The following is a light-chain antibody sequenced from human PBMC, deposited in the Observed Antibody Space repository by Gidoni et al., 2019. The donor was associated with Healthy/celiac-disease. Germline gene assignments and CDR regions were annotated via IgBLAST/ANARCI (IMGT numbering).Light chain of an antibody. J-gene: IGLJ2*01. V-gene: IGLV2-8*01. CDR3: SSYACSNNLV. CDR1: SSDVGGDNY. CDR2: EVS. Sequence: QSALTQPPSASGSPGQSVTISCTGTSSDVGGDNYVSWYQQHPGKAPKLMIYEVSKRPSGGPDRFSGSKSGNTASLTVSGLQAEDEADYYCSSYACSNNLVFGGGTKLTVL.